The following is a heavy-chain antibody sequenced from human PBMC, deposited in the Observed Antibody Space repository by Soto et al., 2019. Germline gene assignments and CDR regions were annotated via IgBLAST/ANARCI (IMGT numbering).Heavy chain of an antibody. J-gene: IGHJ4*02. CDR3: ARDQGSHPGD. CDR2: IHHSGSN. D-gene: IGHD6-13*01. Sequence: QVQLQESGPGLVRPSGTVSLTCAVSGVSISSDNWWSWVRQPPGKALEWIGDIHHSGSNNFNPSLKSRVTMSVVPAKDLFSLTLNSVTAADTAFYYCARDQGSHPGDWGQGTLVSVSS. V-gene: IGHV4-4*02. CDR1: GVSISSDNW.